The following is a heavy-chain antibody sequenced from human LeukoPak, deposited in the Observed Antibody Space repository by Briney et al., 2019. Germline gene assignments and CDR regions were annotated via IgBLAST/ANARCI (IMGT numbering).Heavy chain of an antibody. D-gene: IGHD3-22*01. CDR1: GYTFTSYY. Sequence: ASGKVSCKASGYTFTSYYMHWVRQAPGQGLEWMGIINPSGGSTSYAQKFQGRVTMTRDTSTSTVYMELSSLRSEDTAVYYCATLWTNYYDSSGYFDDYWGQGTLVTVSS. CDR3: ATLWTNYYDSSGYFDDY. V-gene: IGHV1-46*01. CDR2: INPSGGST. J-gene: IGHJ4*02.